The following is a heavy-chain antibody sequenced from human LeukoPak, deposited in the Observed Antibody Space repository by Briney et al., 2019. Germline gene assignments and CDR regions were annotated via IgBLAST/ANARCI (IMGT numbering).Heavy chain of an antibody. D-gene: IGHD1-1*01. CDR3: AKVRTGHYFDY. CDR1: GFTFSNYA. Sequence: GRSLRLSCAASGFTFSNYAMSWVRQAPGKGLEWVSSISGTGGSTYYADSVKGRFTISRDNSNNTLFLQMNSLRAEDTAVYYCAKVRTGHYFDYWGQGTLVTVSS. V-gene: IGHV3-23*01. J-gene: IGHJ4*02. CDR2: ISGTGGST.